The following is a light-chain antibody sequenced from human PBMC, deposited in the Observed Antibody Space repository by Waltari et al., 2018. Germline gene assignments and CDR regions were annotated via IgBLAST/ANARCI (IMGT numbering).Light chain of an antibody. CDR3: QQGNSWPWT. CDR2: GAS. CDR1: QSVGTH. Sequence: EIVMTQSPATLSMSPGERATLSCRASQSVGTHLAWYQQRPGQAPRLLIYGASTRATGIPARFSGSGSGTDFILTISSLQSEDFAVYHCQQGNSWPWTFGQGTKVEIK. V-gene: IGKV3-15*01. J-gene: IGKJ1*01.